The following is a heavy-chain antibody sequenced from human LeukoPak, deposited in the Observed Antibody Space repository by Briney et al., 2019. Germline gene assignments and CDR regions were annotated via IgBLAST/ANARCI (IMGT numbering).Heavy chain of an antibody. CDR1: GFSFSSYG. Sequence: GGSLRLSCAASGFSFSSYGMSWVRQAPGKGLEWVSAISGSGGSTYYADSVKGRFTISRDNSKNTLYLQMNSLRAEDTAVYYCAKTPLYLGYYYYYMDVWGKGTTVTISS. V-gene: IGHV3-23*01. D-gene: IGHD2/OR15-2a*01. CDR3: AKTPLYLGYYYYYMDV. J-gene: IGHJ6*03. CDR2: ISGSGGST.